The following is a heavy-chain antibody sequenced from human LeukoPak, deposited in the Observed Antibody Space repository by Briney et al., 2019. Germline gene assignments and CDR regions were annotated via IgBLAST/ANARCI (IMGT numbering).Heavy chain of an antibody. CDR1: GYTFTSYD. CDR3: ARGRYYGFWSGYYTHPLYGMDV. V-gene: IGHV1-8*01. Sequence: ASVKVSCKASGYTFTSYDINWVRQATGQGLEWMGWMNPNSGNTGYAQKFQGGVTMTRNTSISTAYMELSSLRSEDTAVYYCARGRYYGFWSGYYTHPLYGMDVWGQGTTVTVSS. J-gene: IGHJ6*02. D-gene: IGHD3-3*01. CDR2: MNPNSGNT.